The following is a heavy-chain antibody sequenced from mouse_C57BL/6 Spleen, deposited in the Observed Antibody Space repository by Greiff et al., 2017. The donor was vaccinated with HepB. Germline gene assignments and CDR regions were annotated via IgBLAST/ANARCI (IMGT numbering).Heavy chain of an antibody. CDR3: ASGNYEIFAY. Sequence: EVQLQQSGPELVKPGASVKISCKASGYTFTDYYMNWVKQSHGKSLEWIGDINPNNGGTSYNQKFKGKATLTVDKSSSTAYMELRSLTSEDSAVYYCASGNYEIFAYWGQGTLVTVSA. D-gene: IGHD2-1*01. CDR2: INPNNGGT. J-gene: IGHJ3*01. V-gene: IGHV1-26*01. CDR1: GYTFTDYY.